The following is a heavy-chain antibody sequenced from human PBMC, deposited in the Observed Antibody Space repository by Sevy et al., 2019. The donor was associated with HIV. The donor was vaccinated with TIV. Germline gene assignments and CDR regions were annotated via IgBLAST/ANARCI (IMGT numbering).Heavy chain of an antibody. CDR1: GYTFTNYH. J-gene: IGHJ1*01. D-gene: IGHD1-26*01. V-gene: IGHV1-18*01. CDR2: ITPNNGAT. CDR3: ARAPSGSQGPGQYFHH. Sequence: ASVKVSCKASGYTFTNYHITWVRQAPGQGLEWMGRITPNNGATNYAKRFQGRVTMTTDTSTSTVYMELRSLRSDDTAVYYCARAPSGSQGPGQYFHHWGQGTLVTVSS.